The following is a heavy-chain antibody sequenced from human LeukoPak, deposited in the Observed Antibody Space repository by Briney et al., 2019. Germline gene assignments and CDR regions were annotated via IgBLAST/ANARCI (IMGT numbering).Heavy chain of an antibody. J-gene: IGHJ6*02. Sequence: GGSLRLSCAASGFTFSSYAMSWVRQAPGKGLEWVSAISGSGGSTYYADSVKGRFTISRDNSKNTLYLQMNSLGAEDTAVYYCAKDQSRSIAVAGIHYYYYYGMDVWGQGTTVTVSS. D-gene: IGHD6-19*01. V-gene: IGHV3-23*01. CDR1: GFTFSSYA. CDR3: AKDQSRSIAVAGIHYYYYYGMDV. CDR2: ISGSGGST.